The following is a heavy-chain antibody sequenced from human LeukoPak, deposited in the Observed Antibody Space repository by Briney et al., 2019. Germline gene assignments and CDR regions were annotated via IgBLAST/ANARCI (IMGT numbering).Heavy chain of an antibody. D-gene: IGHD3-10*01. CDR2: ISGNSGSI. J-gene: IGHJ6*01. CDR3: SRIISRSIAPHGSSPLCRLAG. V-gene: IGHV3-9*01. CDR1: GLTFDDYA. Sequence: GGSLRFSCAASGLTFDDYAMHWVRQAPGKGLEWVSGISGNSGSIGYADSVKGRFTISRDNAKNSLYLQMNSLIAEDTALYYCSRIISRSIAPHGSSPLCRLAGWGQQTTV.